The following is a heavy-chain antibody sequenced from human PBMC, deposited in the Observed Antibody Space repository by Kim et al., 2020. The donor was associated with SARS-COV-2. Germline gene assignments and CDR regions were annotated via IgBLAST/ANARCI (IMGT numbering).Heavy chain of an antibody. J-gene: IGHJ4*02. CDR1: GFTFSSYA. Sequence: GGSLRLSCAASGFTFSSYAMHWVRQAPGKGLEWVAVISYDGSNKYYADSVKGRFTISRDNSKNTLYLQMNSLRAEDTAVYYCASLVAAAVTFDYWGQGTLVTVSS. CDR3: ASLVAAAVTFDY. V-gene: IGHV3-30*04. D-gene: IGHD6-13*01. CDR2: ISYDGSNK.